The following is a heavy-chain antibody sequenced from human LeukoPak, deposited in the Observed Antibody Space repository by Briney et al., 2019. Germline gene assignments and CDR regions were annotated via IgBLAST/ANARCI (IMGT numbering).Heavy chain of an antibody. Sequence: PSETLSLTCAVYGGSFSGYYWSWIRQPAGKRLEWIGEINHSGSTNYNPSLKSRVTISVDTSKNQFSLKLSSVTAADTAVYYCARVRGDCLDYWGQGTLVTVSS. V-gene: IGHV4-34*01. J-gene: IGHJ4*02. CDR3: ARVRGDCLDY. CDR2: INHSGST. CDR1: GGSFSGYY. D-gene: IGHD2-21*01.